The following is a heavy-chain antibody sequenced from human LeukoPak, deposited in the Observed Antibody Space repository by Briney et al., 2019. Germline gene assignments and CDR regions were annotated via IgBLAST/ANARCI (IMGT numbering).Heavy chain of an antibody. V-gene: IGHV1-46*01. CDR1: GYTCTSYY. CDR2: INPSGGST. Sequence: ASVKVSCKASGYTCTSYYMHWVRQAPGQGLEWMGIINPSGGSTSYAQKFQGRVTMTEDTSTDTAYMELSSLRSEDTAIYYCATDPLTAAPVIRNWGQGTLVTVSS. D-gene: IGHD6-13*01. CDR3: ATDPLTAAPVIRN. J-gene: IGHJ4*02.